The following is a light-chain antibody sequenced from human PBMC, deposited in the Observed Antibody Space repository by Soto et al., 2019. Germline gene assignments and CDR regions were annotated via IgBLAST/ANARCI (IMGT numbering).Light chain of an antibody. CDR1: SSDVGGYNY. J-gene: IGLJ2*01. V-gene: IGLV2-14*03. CDR3: SSYTSTTTPVV. Sequence: QAALTQPASVSGSPGQSITISCPGTSSDVGGYNYVSWYQHYPGKAPNLIIYDVTDRPSGVSSRFSGSKSGNTASLTISGLQAEDEADYFCSSYTSTTTPVVFGGGTKVTVL. CDR2: DVT.